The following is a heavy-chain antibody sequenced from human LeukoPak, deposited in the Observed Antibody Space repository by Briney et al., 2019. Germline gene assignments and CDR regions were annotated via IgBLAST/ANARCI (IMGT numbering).Heavy chain of an antibody. Sequence: SETLSLSCTVSGGSISSYYWRWIRQPAGKGLEWIGRIYTSGSTNYNPSLKSRVTMSVDTSKNQFSLKLSSVTAADTAVYYCARAPYSSSWYPNPFDYWGQGTLVTVSS. V-gene: IGHV4-4*07. CDR2: IYTSGST. J-gene: IGHJ4*02. CDR1: GGSISSYY. CDR3: ARAPYSSSWYPNPFDY. D-gene: IGHD6-13*01.